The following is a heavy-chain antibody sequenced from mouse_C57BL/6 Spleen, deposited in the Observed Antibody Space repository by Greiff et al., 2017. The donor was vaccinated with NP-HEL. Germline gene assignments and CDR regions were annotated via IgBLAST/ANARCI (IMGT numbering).Heavy chain of an antibody. CDR2: IDPETGGT. V-gene: IGHV1-15*01. D-gene: IGHD1-2*01. CDR3: TRENITTAVGGFAY. CDR1: GYTFTDYE. Sequence: VQLQQSGAELVRPGASVTLSCKASGYTFTDYEMHWVKQTPVHGLEWIGAIDPETGGTAYNQKFKGKAILTADKSSSTAYVELRSLTSEDSAVDYCTRENITTAVGGFAYWGQGTLVTVSA. J-gene: IGHJ3*01.